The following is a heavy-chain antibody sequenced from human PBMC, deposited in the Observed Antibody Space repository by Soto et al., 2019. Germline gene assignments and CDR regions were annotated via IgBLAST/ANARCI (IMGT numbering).Heavy chain of an antibody. V-gene: IGHV1-8*02. Sequence: ASVKVSCKASGYTFTSYGISWVRQAPGQGLEWMGWINPNSGNTGYAQKFQGRVTMTRNTSISTSKNQFSLHLNSVTPEDTAVYYCAGTTSLQWYYMDVWDKGSTVTVSS. CDR3: AGTTSLQWYYMDV. D-gene: IGHD1-7*01. CDR1: GYTFTSYG. J-gene: IGHJ6*03. CDR2: INPNSGNT.